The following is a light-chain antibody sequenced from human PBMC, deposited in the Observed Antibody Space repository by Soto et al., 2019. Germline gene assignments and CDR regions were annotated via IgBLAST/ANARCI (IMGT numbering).Light chain of an antibody. CDR3: QHYNSYSEA. J-gene: IGKJ1*01. CDR1: QTISSW. Sequence: DIQMTQYPSTLSGSVGDRVTITCRASQTISSWLAWYQQKPGKAPKLLIYKTSTLKSGVPSRFSGSGSGTEFTLTISSLQPDDFASYYCQHYNSYSEAFCQGTKVELK. V-gene: IGKV1-5*03. CDR2: KTS.